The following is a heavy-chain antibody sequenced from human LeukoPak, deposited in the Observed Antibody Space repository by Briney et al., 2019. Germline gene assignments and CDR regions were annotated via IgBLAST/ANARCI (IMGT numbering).Heavy chain of an antibody. J-gene: IGHJ4*02. CDR1: GYTFTSYG. V-gene: IGHV1-18*01. CDR2: ISAYNGNT. CDR3: ARDDTVDCSSTSCYAHLDY. D-gene: IGHD2-2*01. Sequence: GASVKVSCKASGYTFTSYGISWVRQAPGQRLEWMGWISAYNGNTNYAQKLQGRVTMTTDTSTSTAYMELRSLRSDDTAVYYCARDDTVDCSSTSCYAHLDYWGQGTLVTVSS.